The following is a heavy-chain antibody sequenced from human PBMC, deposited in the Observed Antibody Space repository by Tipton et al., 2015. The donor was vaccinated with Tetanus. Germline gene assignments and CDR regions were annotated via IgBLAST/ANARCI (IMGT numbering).Heavy chain of an antibody. J-gene: IGHJ3*02. CDR1: GFKFDDHA. CDR3: AKGAYSVHDPFDI. V-gene: IGHV3-9*01. Sequence: SLRLSCAASGFKFDDHAMHWVRQAPGKGLEWVAGIGWNSVTVGYVDSVQGRFTISRDNAKNALYLEMSGLTAEDRALYYCAKGAYSVHDPFDIRGQGTMVAVSS. D-gene: IGHD3-16*01. CDR2: IGWNSVTV.